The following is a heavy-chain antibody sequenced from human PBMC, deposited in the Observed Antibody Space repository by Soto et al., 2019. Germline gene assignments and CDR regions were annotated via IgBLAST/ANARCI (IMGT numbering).Heavy chain of an antibody. D-gene: IGHD1-1*01. CDR1: GGSISNYY. Sequence: SETLSLTCTVSGGSISNYYWSWIRQPPGKGLEWIGYISYSGSTNYNPSLTSRVTISVDTSKNQFSLKLSSVTAADTAVYYCARRYGYSFDYWGQGTLVTVSS. V-gene: IGHV4-59*08. CDR3: ARRYGYSFDY. J-gene: IGHJ4*02. CDR2: ISYSGST.